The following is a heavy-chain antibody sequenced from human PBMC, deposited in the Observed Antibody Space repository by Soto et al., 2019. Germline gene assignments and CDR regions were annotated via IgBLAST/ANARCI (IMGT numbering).Heavy chain of an antibody. J-gene: IGHJ5*02. V-gene: IGHV1-24*01. CDR3: ATAAFSSSTPGGTNWFDP. CDR1: GYTLTELS. CDR2: FDPEYGET. D-gene: IGHD6-6*01. Sequence: ASVKVSCKASGYTLTELSMHWVRQAPGKGLEWMGGFDPEYGETIYAQKFQGRVTMTEDTSTDTAYMELSSLRSEDTAVYYGATAAFSSSTPGGTNWFDPWGQGTLVTVSS.